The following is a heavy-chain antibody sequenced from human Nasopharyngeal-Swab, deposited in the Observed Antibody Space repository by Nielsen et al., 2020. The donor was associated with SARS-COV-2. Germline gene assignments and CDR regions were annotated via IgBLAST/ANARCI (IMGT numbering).Heavy chain of an antibody. J-gene: IGHJ5*02. CDR3: ARQPYYDFWSGHTAPEYNWFDP. Sequence: GESLKISCKGSGYSFTSYWIGWVRQMPGKGLEWVGIIYPGDDDTRYIPSYKGQVTISADKSNSTAYLQWISLKASDTAMYYCARQPYYDFWSGHTAPEYNWFDPWGQGTLVTVSS. CDR1: GYSFTSYW. D-gene: IGHD3-3*01. V-gene: IGHV5-51*01. CDR2: IYPGDDDT.